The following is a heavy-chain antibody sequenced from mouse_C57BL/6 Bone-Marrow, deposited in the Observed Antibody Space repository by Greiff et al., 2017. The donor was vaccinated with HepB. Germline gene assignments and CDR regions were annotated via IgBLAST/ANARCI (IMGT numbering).Heavy chain of an antibody. CDR3: YSNYAY. CDR2: IYPRSGNT. V-gene: IGHV1-81*01. Sequence: QVQLKQSGAELARPGASVKLSCKASGYTFTSYGISWVKQRTGQGLEWIGEIYPRSGNTYYNEKFKGKATLTADKSSSTAYMELRSLTSEDSAVYFCYSNYAYWGQGTLVTVSA. J-gene: IGHJ3*01. D-gene: IGHD2-5*01. CDR1: GYTFTSYG.